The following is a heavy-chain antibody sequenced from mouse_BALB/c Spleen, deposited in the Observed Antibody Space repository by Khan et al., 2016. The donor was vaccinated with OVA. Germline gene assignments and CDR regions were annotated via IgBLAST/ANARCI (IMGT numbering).Heavy chain of an antibody. CDR2: ISYSGAT. V-gene: IGHV3-2*02. CDR1: GYSITSGYA. J-gene: IGHJ2*01. CDR3: ARGNYYGYYFDY. D-gene: IGHD1-1*01. Sequence: EVQLQESGPGLVKPSQSLSLTCTVTGYSITSGYAWNWIRQFPGNKLEWMGYISYSGATSYTPSLKSRISITRDTSKNQFFLQLTSVTTEDTATYYCARGNYYGYYFDYWGQGTTLTVSS.